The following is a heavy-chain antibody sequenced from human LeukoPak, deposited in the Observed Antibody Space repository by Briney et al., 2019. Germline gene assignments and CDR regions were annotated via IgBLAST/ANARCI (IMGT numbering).Heavy chain of an antibody. CDR3: AKDQNSRLSQWFDP. CDR2: ISGSGGST. CDR1: GFTFSTYA. Sequence: GGSLRLSCAASGFTFSTYAMNWVRQAPGKGLEWVSGISGSGGSTYYADSVKGRFTISRDNSKNTLYLRMNSLRAEDTAVYYCAKDQNSRLSQWFDPWGQGTLVTVSS. D-gene: IGHD1/OR15-1a*01. J-gene: IGHJ5*02. V-gene: IGHV3-23*01.